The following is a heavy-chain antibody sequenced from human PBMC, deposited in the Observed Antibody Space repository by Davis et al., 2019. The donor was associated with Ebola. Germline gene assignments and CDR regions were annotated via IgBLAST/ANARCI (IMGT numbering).Heavy chain of an antibody. Sequence: PSETLSLTCTVSGASMTSYYWSWIRQPPGKGLEWIGYIAYTGNTIYNPSLKSRVTISGDTSKKQFSLRLSSVTAADTAVYYCVRFGRGAYWGQGTLVTVSS. D-gene: IGHD3-16*01. CDR3: VRFGRGAY. J-gene: IGHJ4*02. V-gene: IGHV4-59*01. CDR2: IAYTGNT. CDR1: GASMTSYY.